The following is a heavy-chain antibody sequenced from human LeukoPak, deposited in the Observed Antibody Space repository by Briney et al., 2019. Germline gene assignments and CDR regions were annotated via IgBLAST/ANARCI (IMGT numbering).Heavy chain of an antibody. CDR3: ARGRKYQLLYGRVYYYYYMDV. CDR2: INHSGST. Sequence: PSETLSLTCTVSGGSISSSGYYWGWIRQPPGKGLEWIGEINHSGSTNYNPSLKSRVTISVDTSKNQFSLKLSSVTAADTAVYYCARGRKYQLLYGRVYYYYYMDVWGKGTTVTVSS. J-gene: IGHJ6*03. D-gene: IGHD2-2*02. V-gene: IGHV4-39*07. CDR1: GGSISSSGYY.